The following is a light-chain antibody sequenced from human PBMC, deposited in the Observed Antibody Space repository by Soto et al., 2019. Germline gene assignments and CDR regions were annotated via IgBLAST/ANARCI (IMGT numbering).Light chain of an antibody. J-gene: IGLJ2*01. CDR2: DTN. V-gene: IGLV7-46*01. CDR1: TGTLTSGHF. CDR3: LLDFDVARV. Sequence: QAVVPQEPSLTVSPGGTDTLTCGSSTGTLTSGHFPYWFQQKPGQAPRALIFDTNKKYSWTPARFSGALLGGKAALTLSGAQREDEADYYCLLDFDVARVFGGGTKMTAL.